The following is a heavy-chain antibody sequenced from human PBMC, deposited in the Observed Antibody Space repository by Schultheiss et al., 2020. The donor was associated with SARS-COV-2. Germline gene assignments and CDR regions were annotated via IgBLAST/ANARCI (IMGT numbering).Heavy chain of an antibody. D-gene: IGHD3-3*02. Sequence: SETLSLTCTVSGGSISSGGYYWSWIRQHPGKGLEWIGYIYYSGSTYYNPSLKSRVTISVDTSKNQFSLKLSSVTAADTAVYYCARYIFGVAIRFDPWGQGTLVTVS. CDR2: IYYSGST. V-gene: IGHV4-31*03. CDR3: ARYIFGVAIRFDP. J-gene: IGHJ5*02. CDR1: GGSISSGGYY.